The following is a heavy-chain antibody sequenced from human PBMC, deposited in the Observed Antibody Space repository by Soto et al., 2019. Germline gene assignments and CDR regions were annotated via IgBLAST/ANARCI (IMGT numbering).Heavy chain of an antibody. Sequence: EVQLVESGGGLVQPGGSLRLSCAASGFTFSSYAMHWVRQAPGKGLEYVSAISSNGGSTYYANSVKGRFTISRDNSKNTLYLQMGRPSAEDMAGYYCARARVSHVGDYWGQGTLVTVSS. D-gene: IGHD6-13*01. CDR1: GFTFSSYA. V-gene: IGHV3-64*01. J-gene: IGHJ4*02. CDR2: ISSNGGST. CDR3: ARARVSHVGDY.